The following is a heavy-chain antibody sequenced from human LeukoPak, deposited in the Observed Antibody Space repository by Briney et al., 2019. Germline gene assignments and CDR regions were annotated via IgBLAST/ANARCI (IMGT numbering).Heavy chain of an antibody. CDR1: GFTFSGYW. CDR3: ARYYDFWSGYQ. V-gene: IGHV3-7*01. D-gene: IGHD3-3*01. CDR2: IKQDESEK. Sequence: PGGSLRLSCAASGFTFSGYWMSWVRQAPGKGLEWVANIKQDESEKYYVDSVKGRFTISRDNAKNSLYLQMNSLRVEDTAVYFCARYYDFWSGYQWGQGTLVTVSS. J-gene: IGHJ4*02.